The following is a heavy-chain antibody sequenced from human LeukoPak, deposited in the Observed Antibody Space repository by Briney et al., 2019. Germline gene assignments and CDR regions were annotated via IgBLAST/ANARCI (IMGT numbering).Heavy chain of an antibody. CDR2: IIPIFGTA. Sequence: EASVKVSCKASGGTFSSYAISWVRQAPGQGLEWMGGIIPIFGTANYAQKFQGRVTITADESTSTAYMELSSLRSEDTAVYYCARGRCSRPSCPGDTCSAPWGQGTLVTASS. J-gene: IGHJ5*02. D-gene: IGHD2-2*01. V-gene: IGHV1-69*01. CDR1: GGTFSSYA. CDR3: ARGRCSRPSCPGDTCSAP.